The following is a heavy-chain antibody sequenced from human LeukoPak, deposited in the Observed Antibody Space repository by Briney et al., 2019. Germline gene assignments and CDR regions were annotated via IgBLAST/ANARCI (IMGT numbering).Heavy chain of an antibody. CDR2: IRQDGSEK. V-gene: IGHV3-7*01. CDR3: ARSRYGDYFDH. D-gene: IGHD4-17*01. Sequence: GGSLRLSCAASGFTFSSYRMSWVRQAPGKGLEWVANIRQDGSEKYYVDSVKGRFTISRDNAKNSLYLQMNSLRAEDTAVYYCARSRYGDYFDHWGQGTLVTVSS. CDR1: GFTFSSYR. J-gene: IGHJ4*02.